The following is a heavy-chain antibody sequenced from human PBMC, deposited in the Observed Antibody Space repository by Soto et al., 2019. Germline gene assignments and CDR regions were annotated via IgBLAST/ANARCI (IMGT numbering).Heavy chain of an antibody. Sequence: PSETLSLTCAVSGYSITNGYYWGWILQPPGKGLEWIGSIYHSGNPYYNPSLKSRVTLSIDTSKNQFSMKLRPVTAADTAMYYCARVKLAGRGSFHDWGQGTLVTVSS. J-gene: IGHJ4*02. CDR2: IYHSGNP. V-gene: IGHV4-38-2*01. CDR3: ARVKLAGRGSFHD. CDR1: GYSITNGYY. D-gene: IGHD3-3*02.